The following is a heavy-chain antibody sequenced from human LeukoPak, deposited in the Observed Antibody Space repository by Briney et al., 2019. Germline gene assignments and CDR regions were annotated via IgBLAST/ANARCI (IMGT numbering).Heavy chain of an antibody. CDR3: AKGEEGY. CDR1: GFTFSRYW. D-gene: IGHD3-16*01. V-gene: IGHV3-74*01. Sequence: GGSLRLSCAASGFTFSRYWMHWVRHAPGKGLVWVSRINSDGRSTNYADSVKGRFTISRDNAKNTVYLQTNSLRAEDTAVYYCAKGEEGYWGQGTLVTVSS. CDR2: INSDGRST. J-gene: IGHJ4*02.